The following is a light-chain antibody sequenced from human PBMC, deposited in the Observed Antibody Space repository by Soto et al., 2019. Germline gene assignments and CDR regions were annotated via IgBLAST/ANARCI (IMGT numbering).Light chain of an antibody. CDR1: QPVLYSSNNKNY. J-gene: IGKJ4*01. Sequence: DIVMTQSPGSLAVSLGERTNLNCNSSQPVLYSSNNKNYLAWYQQKPGQPPKLLIYWASTRESGVPDRFSGSGSGTDFTLTISSLQAEDVAVYYCQQYYSTPLTFGGGTKVDIK. CDR3: QQYYSTPLT. CDR2: WAS. V-gene: IGKV4-1*01.